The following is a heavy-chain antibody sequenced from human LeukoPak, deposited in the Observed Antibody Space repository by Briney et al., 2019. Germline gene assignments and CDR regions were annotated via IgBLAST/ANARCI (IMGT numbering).Heavy chain of an antibody. CDR2: IRGDGGST. J-gene: IGHJ4*02. CDR1: GFTFSSHW. CDR3: ARDRASHFDY. Sequence: GGSLRLSCAASGFTFSSHWMHWVRQAPGKGLVWVSGIRGDGGSTSYADSVKGRFTISRDNAKNTLYLQMNSLTAEDTAVYYCARDRASHFDYWGQGTLVTVSS. V-gene: IGHV3-74*01. D-gene: IGHD3-10*01.